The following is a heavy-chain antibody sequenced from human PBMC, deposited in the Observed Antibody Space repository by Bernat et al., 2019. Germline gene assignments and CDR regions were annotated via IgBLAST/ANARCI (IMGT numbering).Heavy chain of an antibody. CDR1: GFTFSSYS. J-gene: IGHJ6*02. D-gene: IGHD2-2*01. V-gene: IGHV3-48*01. Sequence: VQLVESGGGVVQPGGSLRLSCAASGFTFSSYSMNWVRQAPGKGLEWVSYISSSSSTIYYADSVKGRFTISRDNAKNSLYLQMNSLRAEDTAVYYCARDQDPHSEETSSTRRWTSYYYYYGMDVWGQGTTVTVSS. CDR3: ARDQDPHSEETSSTRRWTSYYYYYGMDV. CDR2: ISSSSSTI.